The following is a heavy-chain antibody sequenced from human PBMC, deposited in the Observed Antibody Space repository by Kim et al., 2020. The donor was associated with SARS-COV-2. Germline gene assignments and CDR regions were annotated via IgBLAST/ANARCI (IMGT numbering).Heavy chain of an antibody. V-gene: IGHV4-39*01. D-gene: IGHD3-3*01. Sequence: SETLSLTCTVSGGSISSSSYYWGWIRQPPGKGLEWIGSIYYSGSTYYNPSLKSRVTISVDTSKNQFSLKLSSVTAADTAVYYCASFGVLAMVDDAFDIWGQGTMVTVSS. CDR1: GGSISSSSYY. J-gene: IGHJ3*02. CDR3: ASFGVLAMVDDAFDI. CDR2: IYYSGST.